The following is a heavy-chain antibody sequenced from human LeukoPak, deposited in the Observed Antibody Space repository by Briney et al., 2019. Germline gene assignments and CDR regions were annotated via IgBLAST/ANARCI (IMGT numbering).Heavy chain of an antibody. CDR2: IYYSGST. CDR1: GGSISSYY. CDR3: ARDIDTAMAY. J-gene: IGHJ4*02. V-gene: IGHV4-59*12. D-gene: IGHD5-18*01. Sequence: PSETLSLTCTVSGGSISSYYWSWIRQPPGKGLEWIGYIYYSGSTNYNPSLKSRVTMSVDTSKNQFSLKLSSVTAADTAVYYCARDIDTAMAYWGQGTLVTVSS.